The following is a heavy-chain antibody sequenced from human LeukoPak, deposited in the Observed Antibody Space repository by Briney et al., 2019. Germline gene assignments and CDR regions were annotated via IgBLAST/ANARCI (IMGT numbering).Heavy chain of an antibody. Sequence: ASVKVSCKGSGGTFSTYPTSWVRQAPGRGLEWMGGIIPIFGTANYAQKFQGRVTITTDESTSTAYMELSSLRSEDTAVYYCASRIPPARDGYNYRDYYYYYYMDVWGKGTTVTVSS. J-gene: IGHJ6*03. D-gene: IGHD5-24*01. CDR3: ASRIPPARDGYNYRDYYYYYYMDV. CDR2: IIPIFGTA. CDR1: GGTFSTYP. V-gene: IGHV1-69*05.